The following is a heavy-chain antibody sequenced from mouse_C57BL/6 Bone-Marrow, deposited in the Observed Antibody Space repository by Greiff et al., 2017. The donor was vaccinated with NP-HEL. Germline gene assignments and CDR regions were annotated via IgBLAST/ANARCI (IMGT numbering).Heavy chain of an antibody. CDR3: AIYGYFDY. CDR1: GYTFTSYT. Sequence: QVQLQQSGAELARPGASVKMSCKASGYTFTSYTMHWVKQRPGQGLEWFGYINPSSGYTKYNQKFKDKATLTADKSSSTAYMQLSSLTSEDSAVYYCAIYGYFDYWGQGTTLTVSS. D-gene: IGHD1-1*01. CDR2: INPSSGYT. V-gene: IGHV1-4*01. J-gene: IGHJ2*01.